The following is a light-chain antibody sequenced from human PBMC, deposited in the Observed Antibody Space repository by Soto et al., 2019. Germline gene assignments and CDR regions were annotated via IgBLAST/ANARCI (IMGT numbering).Light chain of an antibody. V-gene: IGKV1-5*01. J-gene: IGKJ3*01. CDR1: QSISSW. Sequence: DIQMTQSPSTLSASVGDRVTITCRASQSISSWLAWYQQKPGKAPKLLIYASSSLQSGVPSRFSGSGSGTAFTLTISILQPEDFATYYCQQTFIRTFTFGPGTNVDI. CDR2: ASS. CDR3: QQTFIRTFT.